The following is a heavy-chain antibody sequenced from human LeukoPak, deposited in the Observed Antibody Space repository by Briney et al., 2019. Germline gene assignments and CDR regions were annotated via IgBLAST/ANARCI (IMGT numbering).Heavy chain of an antibody. V-gene: IGHV1-18*01. D-gene: IGHD3-10*01. CDR2: ISAYNGNT. Sequence: ASVKVSCKASGGTFSSYAISWVRQAPGQGLEWMGWISAYNGNTNYAQKLQGRVTMTTDTSTSTAYMELRSLRSDDTAVYYCARESRVSGDGMDVWGQGTTVTVSS. CDR3: ARESRVSGDGMDV. J-gene: IGHJ6*02. CDR1: GGTFSSYA.